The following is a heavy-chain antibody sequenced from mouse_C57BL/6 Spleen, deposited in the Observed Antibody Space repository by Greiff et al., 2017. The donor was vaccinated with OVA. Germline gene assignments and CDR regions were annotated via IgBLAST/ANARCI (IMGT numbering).Heavy chain of an antibody. D-gene: IGHD1-1*01. J-gene: IGHJ2*01. CDR2: IYPGDGDT. Sequence: QVQLQQSGPELVKPGASVKISCKASGYAFSSSWMNWVKQRPGKGLEWIGRIYPGDGDTNYNGKFKGKATLTADKSSSTAYMQLSSLTSEDSAVYFCARQVYGISPEYYFDYWGQGTTLTVSS. CDR3: ARQVYGISPEYYFDY. CDR1: GYAFSSSW. V-gene: IGHV1-82*01.